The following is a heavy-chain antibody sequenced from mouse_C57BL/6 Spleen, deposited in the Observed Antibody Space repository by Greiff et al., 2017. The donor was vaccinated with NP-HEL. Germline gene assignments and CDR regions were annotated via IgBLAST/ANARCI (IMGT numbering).Heavy chain of an antibody. CDR1: GYTFTSYW. D-gene: IGHD2-12*01. CDR2: IDPSDSET. V-gene: IGHV1-52*01. Sequence: QVHVKQPGAELVRPGSSVKLSCKASGYTFTSYWMHWVKQRPIQGLEWIGNIDPSDSETHYNQKFKDKATLTVDKSSSTAYMQLSSLTSEDSAVYYCARHDPWFAYWGQGTLVTVSA. CDR3: ARHDPWFAY. J-gene: IGHJ3*01.